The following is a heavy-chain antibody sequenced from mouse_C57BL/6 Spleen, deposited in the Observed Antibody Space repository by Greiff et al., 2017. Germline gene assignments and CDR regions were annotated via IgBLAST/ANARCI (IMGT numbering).Heavy chain of an antibody. Sequence: QVQLQQSGAELVKPGASVKISCKASGYAFSSYWMNWVKQRPGKGLEWIGQIYPGDGDTNYNGKFKGKATLTADKSSSTAYMQLSRLTSEDSAVYFCARNGLGRYFDYWGQGTTLTVSS. CDR1: GYAFSSYW. J-gene: IGHJ2*01. D-gene: IGHD4-1*01. V-gene: IGHV1-80*01. CDR3: ARNGLGRYFDY. CDR2: IYPGDGDT.